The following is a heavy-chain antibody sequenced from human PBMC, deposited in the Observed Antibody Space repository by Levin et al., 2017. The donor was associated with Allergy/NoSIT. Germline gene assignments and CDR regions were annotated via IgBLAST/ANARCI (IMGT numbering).Heavy chain of an antibody. V-gene: IGHV4-38-2*02. J-gene: IGHJ4*02. CDR3: ARAVGVVLPAAIDY. Sequence: SETLSLTCTVSGSSFSGGFHWGWIRQPPGKGLELIGSIYHNGNTNYNPSLKSRVTISLDTSKNQFSLNLSAVTAADTAVYYCARAVGVVLPAAIDYWGQGNLVTVSS. D-gene: IGHD3-3*01. CDR2: IYHNGNT. CDR1: GSSFSGGFH.